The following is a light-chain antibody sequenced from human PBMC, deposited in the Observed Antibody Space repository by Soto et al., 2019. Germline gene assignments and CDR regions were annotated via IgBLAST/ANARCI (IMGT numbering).Light chain of an antibody. J-gene: IGKJ1*01. CDR3: QQYGSSRTWT. Sequence: EIVLTQSPGTLSLSPGERATLSCRAIQSVSSSYLAWYQQKPGQAPRLLIYGASSRATGIPDRFSGSGSGTDFTLTISRLEPEDFAVNYCQQYGSSRTWTFGQGTKVDI. CDR2: GAS. V-gene: IGKV3-20*01. CDR1: QSVSSSY.